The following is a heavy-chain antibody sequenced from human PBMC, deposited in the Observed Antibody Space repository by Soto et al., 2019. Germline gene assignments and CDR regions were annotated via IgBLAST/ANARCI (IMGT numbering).Heavy chain of an antibody. J-gene: IGHJ1*01. Sequence: PGGPLRLSCAASGFTFSSYGMHWVRQAPGKGLEWVAVISYDGSNKYYADSVKGRFTISRDNSKNTLYLQMNSLRAEDTAVYYCAKDGLTMVARGEYFQHWGQGTLVTVSS. CDR1: GFTFSSYG. V-gene: IGHV3-30*18. D-gene: IGHD4-17*01. CDR2: ISYDGSNK. CDR3: AKDGLTMVARGEYFQH.